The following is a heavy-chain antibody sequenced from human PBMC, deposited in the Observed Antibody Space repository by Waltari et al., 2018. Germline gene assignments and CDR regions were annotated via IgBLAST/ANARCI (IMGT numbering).Heavy chain of an antibody. Sequence: EVQLVESGGGLVQPGGSLRLSCAASGFPFSSYDMPWVRQATGKGLEGVSAIGTAGDTYYPGSVKGRFTISRENAKNSLYLQMNSLRAGDTAVYYCARDQAAAGNPCDYWGQGTLVTVSS. V-gene: IGHV3-13*01. CDR2: IGTAGDT. J-gene: IGHJ4*02. D-gene: IGHD6-13*01. CDR1: GFPFSSYD. CDR3: ARDQAAAGNPCDY.